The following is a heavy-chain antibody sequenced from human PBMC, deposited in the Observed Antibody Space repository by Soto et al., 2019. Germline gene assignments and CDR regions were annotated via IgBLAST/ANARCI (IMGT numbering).Heavy chain of an antibody. V-gene: IGHV3-30*18. CDR1: GFTFSSYG. D-gene: IGHD3-22*01. CDR2: ISYDGSNK. J-gene: IGHJ6*02. Sequence: GGSLRLSCAASGFTFSSYGMHWVRQAPGKGLEWVAVISYDGSNKYYADSVKGRFTISRDNSKNTLYLQMNSLRAEDTAVYYCAKDRYYDSSGYPYYYGMDVWGQGTTVTVSS. CDR3: AKDRYYDSSGYPYYYGMDV.